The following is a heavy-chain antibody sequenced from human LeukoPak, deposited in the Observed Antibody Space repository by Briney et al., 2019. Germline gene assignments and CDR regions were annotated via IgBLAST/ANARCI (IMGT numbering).Heavy chain of an antibody. CDR3: ARVRGTPAVYYYYYYYMDV. J-gene: IGHJ6*03. V-gene: IGHV1-18*01. CDR2: ISAYNGNT. D-gene: IGHD2-8*01. CDR1: GYTFTSYG. Sequence: ASVKVSCKASGYTFTSYGISWVRQAPGQGLEWMGWISAYNGNTNYAQKLQGRVTMTTDTSTSTAYMELRSLRSDDTAVYYCARVRGTPAVYYYYYYYMDVWGKGTTVTVSS.